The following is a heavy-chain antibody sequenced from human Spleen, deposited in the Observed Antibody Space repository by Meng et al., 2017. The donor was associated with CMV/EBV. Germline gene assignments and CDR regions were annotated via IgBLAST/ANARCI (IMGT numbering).Heavy chain of an antibody. V-gene: IGHV1-69*12. D-gene: IGHD6-13*01. CDR2: IIPIFGTA. Sequence: QAPVVQVGAEGKKPGSSVKVSVKASGGTFSSYAISWVRQAPGQGLEWMGGIIPIFGTANYAQKFQGRVTITADESTSTAYMELSSLRSEDTAVYYCARPYSSSWFPFDYWGQGTLVTVSS. J-gene: IGHJ4*02. CDR3: ARPYSSSWFPFDY. CDR1: GGTFSSYA.